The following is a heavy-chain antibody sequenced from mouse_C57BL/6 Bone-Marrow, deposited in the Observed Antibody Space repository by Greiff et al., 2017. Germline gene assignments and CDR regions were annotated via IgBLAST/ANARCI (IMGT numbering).Heavy chain of an antibody. D-gene: IGHD5-1-1*01. V-gene: IGHV1-11*01. J-gene: IGHJ1*03. Sequence: VQLQQSGAELASPGASVKLSCKASGYTFTDHFMNWVKKRPGQGLEWIGRIYPVGGETNYNQKFMGKATFSVDRSSSIVYMVLNSLRSEGPAVYYCVRYHFDVWGTGTTVTVSS. CDR2: IYPVGGET. CDR1: GYTFTDHF. CDR3: VRYHFDV.